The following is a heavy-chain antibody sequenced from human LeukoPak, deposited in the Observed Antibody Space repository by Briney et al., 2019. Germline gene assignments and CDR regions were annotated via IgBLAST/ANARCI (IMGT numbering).Heavy chain of an antibody. V-gene: IGHV5-51*01. CDR3: ARISDSSGYFPENDAFDI. CDR1: GYSFTSYW. CDR2: IYPGDSDT. Sequence: GESLKISCKGSGYSFTSYWIGWVRQMPGKGLEWMGIIYPGDSDTRYSPSFQGQVTISADKSISTAYLQWSSLKASDTAMYYCARISDSSGYFPENDAFDIWGQGTMITVSS. J-gene: IGHJ3*02. D-gene: IGHD3-22*01.